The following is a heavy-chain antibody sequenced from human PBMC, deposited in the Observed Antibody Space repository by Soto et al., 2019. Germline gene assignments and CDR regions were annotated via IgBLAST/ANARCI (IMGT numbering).Heavy chain of an antibody. J-gene: IGHJ4*02. D-gene: IGHD2-21*01. CDR3: VKGLASMADH. V-gene: IGHV3-30*18. CDR2: TLYDGSKE. CDR1: GFSFSTHV. Sequence: GGSLRLSCIDSGFSFSTHVMDWVRQAPGKGLEWVARTLYDGSKEYYADSVKGRFTISRDNSRNTLFLQMDSLRVEDTATYYCVKGLASMADHSGQGT.